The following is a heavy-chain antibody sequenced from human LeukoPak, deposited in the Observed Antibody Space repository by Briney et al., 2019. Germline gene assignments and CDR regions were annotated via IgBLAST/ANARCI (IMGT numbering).Heavy chain of an antibody. J-gene: IGHJ4*02. CDR3: TPQDRGVIITAY. CDR2: IKSKTDGGTT. Sequence: GGSLRLSCAASGFTFSNAWMSGGRQAPGKGLEWVGRIKSKTDGGTTDYAAPVKGRFTISRDDSKNTLYLQMNSLKTEDTAVYYCTPQDRGVIITAYWGQGTLVTVSS. D-gene: IGHD3-10*01. V-gene: IGHV3-15*01. CDR1: GFTFSNAW.